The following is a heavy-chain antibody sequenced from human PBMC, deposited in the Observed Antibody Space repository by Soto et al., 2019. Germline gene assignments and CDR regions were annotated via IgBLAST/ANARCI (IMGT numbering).Heavy chain of an antibody. Sequence: QVQLQESGPGQVKPSQTLSLTCTVSGGSVNSGGYHWSWIRQHPGKGLEWIGDIYYSGSTYYNPSLKSRVTISIDTSTNHFSLHLSALTAADTAVYYCARAPIPIWNYYGMDVWGQGTTVTVSS. CDR3: ARAPIPIWNYYGMDV. D-gene: IGHD1-1*01. V-gene: IGHV4-31*03. CDR1: GGSVNSGGYH. J-gene: IGHJ6*02. CDR2: IYYSGST.